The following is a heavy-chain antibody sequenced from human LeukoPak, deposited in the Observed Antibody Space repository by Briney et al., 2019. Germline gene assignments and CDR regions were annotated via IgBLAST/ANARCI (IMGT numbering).Heavy chain of an antibody. CDR3: VRCDSSCYYFDF. D-gene: IGHD3-22*01. Sequence: PGGSLRLSCAASGFTFDDYGMSWVRQAPGKGLEWVSGINWNGGVISYADSLKGRFTISRDNAKNSLYLQMNSLRAEDTALYYCVRCDSSCYYFDFWGQGTLVTVSS. CDR1: GFTFDDYG. V-gene: IGHV3-20*04. J-gene: IGHJ4*02. CDR2: INWNGGVI.